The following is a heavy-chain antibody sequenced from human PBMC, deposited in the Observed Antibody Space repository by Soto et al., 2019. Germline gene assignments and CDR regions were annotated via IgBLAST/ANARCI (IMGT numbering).Heavy chain of an antibody. V-gene: IGHV3-30*18. D-gene: IGHD3-16*01. Sequence: QVRLVESGGGVVQPGRSLRLSCAASGFTFSTYGIHWVRQAPGKGLEWVAVILYDGSNKYYADSVKGRFAISRDNSKNTLYLQMNSLRAEDTAVYYCAKDLGGTGGCDYWGQGTLVTVSS. CDR3: AKDLGGTGGCDY. CDR2: ILYDGSNK. CDR1: GFTFSTYG. J-gene: IGHJ4*02.